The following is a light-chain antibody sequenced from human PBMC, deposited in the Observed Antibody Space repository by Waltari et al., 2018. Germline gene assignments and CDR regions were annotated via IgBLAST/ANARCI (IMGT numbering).Light chain of an antibody. CDR2: GSS. J-gene: IGKJ3*01. V-gene: IGKV3-20*01. Sequence: EIVLTQSPGTLSLSPGERATLSCRASESCKGNYLVWYQQKPGQAPRVLIYGSSKRATGIPDRFSGSGSGRDFTLTISRLEPEDFAMYYCQHYDGSPYTFGPGTKLEIK. CDR1: ESCKGNY. CDR3: QHYDGSPYT.